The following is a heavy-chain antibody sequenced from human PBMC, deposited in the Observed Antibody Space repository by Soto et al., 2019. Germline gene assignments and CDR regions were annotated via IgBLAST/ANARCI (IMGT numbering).Heavy chain of an antibody. CDR1: GFTFSSYA. Sequence: EVQLLESGGGLVQPGGSLRLSCAASGFTFSSYAMSWVRQAPGKGLEWVSAISGSGGSTYYADSVKGRFTISRDNSKNTLYLQMNSLRAEDTAVYYCAKAGYCGGDCFYYFDYWGQGTLVNVSS. V-gene: IGHV3-23*01. CDR3: AKAGYCGGDCFYYFDY. CDR2: ISGSGGST. J-gene: IGHJ4*02. D-gene: IGHD2-21*02.